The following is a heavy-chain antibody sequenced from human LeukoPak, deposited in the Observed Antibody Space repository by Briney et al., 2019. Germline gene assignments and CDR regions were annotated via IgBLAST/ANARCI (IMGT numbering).Heavy chain of an antibody. D-gene: IGHD2-15*01. CDR2: INHSGST. J-gene: IGHJ4*02. Sequence: SETLSLTCAVYGGSFSGYYWSWIRQPPGKGLEWIGEINHSGSTNYNPSLKSRVTISVDTSKNQFSLKLCSVTAADTAVYYCARVVDFVVVAATYYFDYWGQGTLVTVSS. CDR1: GGSFSGYY. V-gene: IGHV4-34*01. CDR3: ARVVDFVVVAATYYFDY.